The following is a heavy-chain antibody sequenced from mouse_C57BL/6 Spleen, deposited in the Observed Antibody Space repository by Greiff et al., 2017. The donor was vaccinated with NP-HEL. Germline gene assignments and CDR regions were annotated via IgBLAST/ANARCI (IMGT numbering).Heavy chain of an antibody. CDR1: GYTFTDYY. V-gene: IGHV1-26*01. Sequence: EVQLQQSGPELVKPGASVKISCKASGYTFTDYYMNWVKQSHGKSLEWIGDINPNNGGTSYNQKFKGKATLTVDKSSSTAYMELRSLTSEDSAVYYCARGKLYWGQGTTLTVSS. CDR2: INPNNGGT. J-gene: IGHJ2*01. CDR3: ARGKLY.